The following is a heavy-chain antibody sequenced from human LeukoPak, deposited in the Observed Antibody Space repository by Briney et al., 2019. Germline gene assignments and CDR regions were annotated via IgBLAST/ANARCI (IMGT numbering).Heavy chain of an antibody. CDR3: AKDGGGYCNNSSC. CDR2: ISGSGGST. Sequence: GGSLRLSCAASGFTFSSYAMSWVRQAPGKGLEWVSAISGSGGSTYYADSVRGRFTIYRDNSKDTLYLQMNSLGAADTAVYYCAKDGGGYCNNSSCWGQGTLVTVSS. D-gene: IGHD2-2*01. V-gene: IGHV3-23*01. CDR1: GFTFSSYA. J-gene: IGHJ4*02.